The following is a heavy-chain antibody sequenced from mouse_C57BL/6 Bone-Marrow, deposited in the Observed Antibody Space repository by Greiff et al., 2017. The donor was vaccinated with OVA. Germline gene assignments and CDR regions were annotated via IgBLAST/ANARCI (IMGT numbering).Heavy chain of an antibody. J-gene: IGHJ2*01. D-gene: IGHD1-1*01. CDR1: GFNIKDDY. CDR3: TTGLLLLRIDY. Sequence: VQLQQSGAELVRPGASVKLSCTASGFNIKDDYMHWVKQRPEQGLEWIGWIDPENGDTEYASKFQGKATITADTASNTAYLQLSSLTSEDTAVYYCTTGLLLLRIDYWGQGTTLTVSS. CDR2: IDPENGDT. V-gene: IGHV14-4*01.